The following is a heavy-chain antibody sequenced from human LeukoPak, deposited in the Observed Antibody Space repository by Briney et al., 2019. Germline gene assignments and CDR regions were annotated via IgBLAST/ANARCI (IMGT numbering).Heavy chain of an antibody. V-gene: IGHV4-59*01. J-gene: IGHJ4*02. CDR3: ARDSRGGGPDFDY. CDR2: IHYSGTT. CDR1: GDSISNYY. D-gene: IGHD3-16*01. Sequence: SETLSLTCTVSGDSISNYYWAWIRQPPGKGLEWIGYIHYSGTTYYNPSLKSRVTISVDSSRTQFSLKLSSVTAADTAVYYCARDSRGGGPDFDYWGQGTLVTVSS.